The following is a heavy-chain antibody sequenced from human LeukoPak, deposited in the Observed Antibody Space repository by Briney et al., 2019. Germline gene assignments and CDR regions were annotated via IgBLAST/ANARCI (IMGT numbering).Heavy chain of an antibody. CDR3: AIYPDGSGSYFVY. CDR2: IYPGDSDT. Sequence: GESLKISCKGSGYSFTSYWIGWVRQMPGKGLEWMGIIYPGDSDTRYSPSFRGQVTISADKSISTAYLQWSSLKASDTAMYYCAIYPDGSGSYFVYWGQGTLVTVSS. J-gene: IGHJ4*02. D-gene: IGHD3-10*01. CDR1: GYSFTSYW. V-gene: IGHV5-51*01.